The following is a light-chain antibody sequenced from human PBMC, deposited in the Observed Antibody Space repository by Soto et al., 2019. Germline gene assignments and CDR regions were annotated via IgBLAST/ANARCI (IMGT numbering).Light chain of an antibody. Sequence: EIVLTQSPATLSLSPGERATLSCRASQSVTSVLAWYQQKPGQAPRLLIYDASHRTAGIPPRFSGSGSGTDFTLTISSLEPEYFAVYYCQQRTNWRALTFGGGTRVAI. CDR2: DAS. V-gene: IGKV3-11*01. CDR3: QQRTNWRALT. CDR1: QSVTSV. J-gene: IGKJ4*01.